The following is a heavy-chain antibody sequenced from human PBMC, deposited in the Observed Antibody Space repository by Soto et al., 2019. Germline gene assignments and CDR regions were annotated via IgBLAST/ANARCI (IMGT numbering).Heavy chain of an antibody. J-gene: IGHJ6*02. CDR2: ISSSSSYI. CDR1: GCTFSSYS. CDR3: ARDPPKSLRVYGLDV. V-gene: IGHV3-21*01. Sequence: VGSLRLSCAASGCTFSSYSMNWVRHAPGKGLEWVSSISSSSSYIYYADSVKGRFTISRDNAKSSLYLQMNSLRAEDTAVYYCARDPPKSLRVYGLDVWGQGTTVTVSS.